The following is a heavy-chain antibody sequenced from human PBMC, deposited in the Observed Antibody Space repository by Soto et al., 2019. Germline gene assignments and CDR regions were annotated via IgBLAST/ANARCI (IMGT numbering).Heavy chain of an antibody. Sequence: EVQLLESGGGLVQPGGSLRLSCAASGLTFSSYAMTWVRQAPGKGLEWVSAISGGGDTTYYTDSVKGRFTISRDNSKNTLYLQMNSMRAEDTAVYYCAKTRVSISSWNGFEGVDVWGQGTTVTVSS. V-gene: IGHV3-23*01. CDR2: ISGGGDTT. CDR1: GLTFSSYA. D-gene: IGHD3-3*01. J-gene: IGHJ6*02. CDR3: AKTRVSISSWNGFEGVDV.